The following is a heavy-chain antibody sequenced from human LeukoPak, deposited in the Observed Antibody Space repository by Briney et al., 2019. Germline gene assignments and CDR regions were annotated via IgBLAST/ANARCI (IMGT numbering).Heavy chain of an antibody. J-gene: IGHJ5*02. CDR1: GGSISSSSYY. CDR3: ARGGKITMVRGVNPFGTYRNWFDP. V-gene: IGHV4-39*07. Sequence: SETLSLTCTVSGGSISSSSYYWGWIRQPPGKGLEWIGSIYYSGSTNYNPSLKSRVTISVDTSKNQFSLKLSSVTAADTAVYYCARGGKITMVRGVNPFGTYRNWFDPWGQGTLVTVSS. D-gene: IGHD3-10*01. CDR2: IYYSGST.